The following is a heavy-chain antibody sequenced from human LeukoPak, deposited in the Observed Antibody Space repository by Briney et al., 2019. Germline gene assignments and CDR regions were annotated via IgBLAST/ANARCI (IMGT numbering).Heavy chain of an antibody. D-gene: IGHD6-13*01. V-gene: IGHV4-34*01. CDR1: GGSFSGYY. J-gene: IGHJ3*02. CDR3: ARSGIAAADAFDI. CDR2: INHSGST. Sequence: PSETLSLTCAVYGGSFSGYYWSWIRQPPGKGLEWIGEINHSGSTNYNPSLKSRVTISVDTSKNQFSLKLSSVTAADTAVYYCARSGIAAADAFDIWGQGTMVTVSS.